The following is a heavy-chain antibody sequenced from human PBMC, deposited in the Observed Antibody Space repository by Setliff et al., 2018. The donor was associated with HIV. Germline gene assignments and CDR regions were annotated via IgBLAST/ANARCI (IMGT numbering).Heavy chain of an antibody. D-gene: IGHD6-19*01. CDR1: GGSFSGYY. J-gene: IGHJ4*02. Sequence: SETLSLTCAVYGGSFSGYYWSWIRQPPGKGLEWIGEINHSGSTNYNPSLKSRTTISVDTSQNQFSLKLTSVTAADTAVYYCASQGRSGWLWGGFVSWGQGTLGTVS. CDR3: ASQGRSGWLWGGFVS. V-gene: IGHV4-34*01. CDR2: INHSGST.